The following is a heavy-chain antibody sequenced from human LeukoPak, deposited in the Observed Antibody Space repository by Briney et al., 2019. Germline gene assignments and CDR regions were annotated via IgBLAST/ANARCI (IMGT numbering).Heavy chain of an antibody. CDR3: ARHGGYHSPIDY. J-gene: IGHJ4*02. D-gene: IGHD3-22*01. Sequence: ASETLSLTCTVSAGSITNYYWSWTRQPPGKGLEWIGYIYYTGSTNYNPSLKSRVSISVDTSKNQFSLKLSSVTAADTAVYYCARHGGYHSPIDYWGQGTLVTVSS. CDR1: AGSITNYY. V-gene: IGHV4-59*08. CDR2: IYYTGST.